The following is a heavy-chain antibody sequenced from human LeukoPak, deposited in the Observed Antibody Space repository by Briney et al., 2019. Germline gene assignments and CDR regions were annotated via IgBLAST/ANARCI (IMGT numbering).Heavy chain of an antibody. V-gene: IGHV1-46*01. Sequence: ASVKVSCKASGYAFTSNYIHWVRQAPGQGLEWMGMIYPRDGSTSYAQKFQGRVTVTRDTSTSTAHMELSGLRSEDTAVYYCARDQEGFDYWGQGTLVTVSS. CDR3: ARDQEGFDY. J-gene: IGHJ4*02. CDR1: GYAFTSNY. CDR2: IYPRDGST.